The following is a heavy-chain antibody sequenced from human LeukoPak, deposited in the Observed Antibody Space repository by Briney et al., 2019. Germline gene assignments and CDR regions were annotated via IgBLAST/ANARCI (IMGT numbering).Heavy chain of an antibody. V-gene: IGHV4-4*02. CDR3: VRQGTNSGYYLLDH. D-gene: IGHD3-22*01. Sequence: PSETLSLTCAVSGGSISSSNWWSWVRQPPGKGLEWIGEIYRSGSTNYNPSLKSRVTMSVDPSKNQFSLKLTSVTVADTATYYCVRQGTNSGYYLLDHWGQGHPVIVSS. CDR2: IYRSGST. J-gene: IGHJ4*02. CDR1: GGSISSSNW.